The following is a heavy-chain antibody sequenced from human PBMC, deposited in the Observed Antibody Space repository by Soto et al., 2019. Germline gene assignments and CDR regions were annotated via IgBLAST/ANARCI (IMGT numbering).Heavy chain of an antibody. CDR1: GFTFSSYW. CDR2: IKQDGSEK. V-gene: IGHV3-7*01. D-gene: IGHD3-3*01. CDR3: ARVSDFWSGYHYYYYYYMDV. Sequence: GGSLRLSCAASGFTFSSYWMSWVRQAPGKGLEWVANIKQDGSEKYYVDSVKGRFTISRDNAKNSLYLQMNSLRAEDTAVYYCARVSDFWSGYHYYYYYYMDVWGKGTTVTVSS. J-gene: IGHJ6*03.